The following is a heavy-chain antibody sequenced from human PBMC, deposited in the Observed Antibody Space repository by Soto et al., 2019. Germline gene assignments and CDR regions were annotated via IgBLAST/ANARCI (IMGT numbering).Heavy chain of an antibody. D-gene: IGHD3-10*01. Sequence: EVHLLESAGGLEQPGGSLRLSCAASGFTFSNYAMSWVRQAPGKGLEWVSTFTRSGNTYYADSVKGRFTISRDNSKNTLYLQMDSLRAEDTAVYYCAREFAPGSPNYDYWGLGTLVTVSS. J-gene: IGHJ4*02. CDR2: FTRSGNT. CDR3: AREFAPGSPNYDY. CDR1: GFTFSNYA. V-gene: IGHV3-23*01.